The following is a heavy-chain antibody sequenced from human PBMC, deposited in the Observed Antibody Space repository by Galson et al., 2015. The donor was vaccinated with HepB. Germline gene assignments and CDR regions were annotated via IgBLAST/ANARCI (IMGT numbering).Heavy chain of an antibody. CDR1: GGSISSSSYY. Sequence: LSLTCTDSGGSISSSSYYWGWIRQPPGKGLEWIGSIYYSGSTYYNPSLKSRVTISVDTSKNQFSLKLSSVTAADTAVYYCARLIRGYSYGISWGGYYYYGMDVWGQGTTVTVSS. CDR2: IYYSGST. CDR3: ARLIRGYSYGISWGGYYYYGMDV. D-gene: IGHD5-18*01. V-gene: IGHV4-39*07. J-gene: IGHJ6*02.